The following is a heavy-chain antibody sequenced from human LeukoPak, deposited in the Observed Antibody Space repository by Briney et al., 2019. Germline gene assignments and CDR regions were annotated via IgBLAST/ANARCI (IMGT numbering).Heavy chain of an antibody. Sequence: SETLSLTCAVYGRSFSGYYWSWIRQPPGKGLEWIGEINHSGSTNYNPSLKSRVTISVDTSKNQFSLKLSSVTAADTAVYYCARGLQWLVRGGFDYWGQGTLVTVSS. CDR1: GRSFSGYY. CDR2: INHSGST. V-gene: IGHV4-34*01. J-gene: IGHJ4*02. D-gene: IGHD6-19*01. CDR3: ARGLQWLVRGGFDY.